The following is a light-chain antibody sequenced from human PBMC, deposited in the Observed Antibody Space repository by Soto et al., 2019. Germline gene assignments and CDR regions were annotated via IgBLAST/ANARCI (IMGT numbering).Light chain of an antibody. CDR3: VAWDDNVNALV. CDR2: SNT. CDR1: ASNVESET. Sequence: QSVLTQTPSASGAPGQTVTISCSGSASNVESETVNWYQQLPGTAPKLVVYSNTKRPSAVPDRFSASKSGTSASLAISNLQPEDEADYYCVAWDDNVNALVFGGGTKVTVL. J-gene: IGLJ3*02. V-gene: IGLV1-44*01.